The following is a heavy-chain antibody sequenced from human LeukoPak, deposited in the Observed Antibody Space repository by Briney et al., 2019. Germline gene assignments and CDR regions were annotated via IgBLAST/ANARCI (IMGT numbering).Heavy chain of an antibody. CDR2: MNQDGSER. Sequence: GGSLGLSCEDSGFTFSDFWMNWVRQAPGEGLEWVANMNQDGSERHYVDSVKGRFTISRDNAKKSLYLQMNSLRAEDTAVYYCARDRHRNDLEYWGQGTLVTVSS. CDR1: GFTFSDFW. J-gene: IGHJ4*02. CDR3: ARDRHRNDLEY. D-gene: IGHD1-14*01. V-gene: IGHV3-7*04.